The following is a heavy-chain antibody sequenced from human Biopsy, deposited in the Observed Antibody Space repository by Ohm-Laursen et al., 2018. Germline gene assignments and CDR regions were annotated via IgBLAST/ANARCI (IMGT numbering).Heavy chain of an antibody. J-gene: IGHJ3*02. D-gene: IGHD1-26*01. CDR3: ARGGAGVYDALDI. CDR1: GGSMSSYY. V-gene: IGHV4-59*01. CDR2: IYNSGST. Sequence: GTLSLTCAVSGGSMSSYYWTWIRQPPGKGLEWIGYIYNSGSTNYNPSLKSRVTISVAVDTSQRLFSLRLSSVTAADTAMHYCARGGAGVYDALDIWGQGTMVIVSS.